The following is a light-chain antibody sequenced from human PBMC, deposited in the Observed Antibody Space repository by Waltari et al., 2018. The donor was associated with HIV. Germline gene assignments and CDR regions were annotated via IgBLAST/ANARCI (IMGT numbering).Light chain of an antibody. CDR1: SSNIGNNA. Sequence: QSVLTQPPSVSGAPRQRVTISCSGGSSNIGNNAVNWYQQLPGKAPKLLIYFDVLLPSGVSARFSGSKSGTSASLAISGLQSEDEADYYCAAWDDSLNGVVFGGGTKVTVL. V-gene: IGLV1-36*01. CDR2: FDV. J-gene: IGLJ2*01. CDR3: AAWDDSLNGVV.